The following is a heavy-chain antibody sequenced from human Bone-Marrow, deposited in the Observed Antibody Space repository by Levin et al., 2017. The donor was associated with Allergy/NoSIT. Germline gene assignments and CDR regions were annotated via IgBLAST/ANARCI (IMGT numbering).Heavy chain of an antibody. CDR1: GYRFFSYG. CDR2: ISGYNGNT. D-gene: IGHD6-6*01. CDR3: ARDRLASRPRGWLDP. J-gene: IGHJ5*02. Sequence: PGESLKISCKTSGYRFFSYGITWVRQAPGQGLEWMGWISGYNGNTDYAQRFQGRVTMTTDTSTSTAYMELRSLRSDDTAVYFCARDRLASRPRGWLDPWGQGTLVIVSS. V-gene: IGHV1-18*01.